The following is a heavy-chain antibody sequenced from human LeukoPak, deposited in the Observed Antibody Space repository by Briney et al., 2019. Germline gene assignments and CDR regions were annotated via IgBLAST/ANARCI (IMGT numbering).Heavy chain of an antibody. CDR1: GGSFSVYY. J-gene: IGHJ4*02. Sequence: PSETLSLTCAVYGGSFSVYYWSWIRQPPGKGLEWIGEINHSGSTNYNPSLKSRVTIAVDTSKNQFSLKLSSVSAADTAVYYCARESNGGTVAGEGGPDYWGQGTLVTVSS. CDR3: ARESNGGTVAGEGGPDY. CDR2: INHSGST. V-gene: IGHV4-34*01. D-gene: IGHD6-19*01.